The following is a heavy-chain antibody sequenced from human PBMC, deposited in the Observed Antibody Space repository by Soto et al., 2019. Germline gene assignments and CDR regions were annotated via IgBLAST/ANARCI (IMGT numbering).Heavy chain of an antibody. D-gene: IGHD3-22*01. Sequence: GVSVEACSKASRYAYASYALHWVYQDTRQRLEWMRWINAGNGNTKYSQQFQGRVTITRDTSASTAYMELSSLRSEDTAVYYCASSSGYYYLEYCGQGP. CDR1: RYAYASYA. CDR2: INAGNGNT. CDR3: ASSSGYYYLEY. J-gene: IGHJ4*03. V-gene: IGHV1-3*01.